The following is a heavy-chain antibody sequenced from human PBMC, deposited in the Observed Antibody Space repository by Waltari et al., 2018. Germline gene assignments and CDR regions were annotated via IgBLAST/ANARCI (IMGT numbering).Heavy chain of an antibody. D-gene: IGHD6-13*01. V-gene: IGHV3-33*01. J-gene: IGHJ3*02. CDR2: LWLEGDGDDT. CDR1: GFSLSTNK. CDR3: ASISASGYGAFDI. Sequence: QVHLVESGGGVVQPGRSLRVSCAASGFSLSTNKLHWVRQAPGRGGGWGDVLWLEGDGDDTDYEDSVKGLFTISRDNSKNTLYLQMDTLRAEDTAVYYCASISASGYGAFDIWGQGTMVTVSS.